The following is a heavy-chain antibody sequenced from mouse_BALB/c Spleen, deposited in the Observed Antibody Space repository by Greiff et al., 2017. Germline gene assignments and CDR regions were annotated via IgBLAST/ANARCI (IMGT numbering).Heavy chain of an antibody. CDR1: GFTFSSYA. D-gene: IGHD1-1*01. Sequence: EVQRLQSGGGLVKPGGSLKLSCAASGFTFSSYAMSWVRQTPEKRLEWVASISTGGSTYYPDSVKGRFTISRDNARNILYLQMSSLRSEDTAMYYCARGYYGSSYAMDYWGQGTSVTVSS. CDR2: ISTGGST. V-gene: IGHV5-6-5*01. J-gene: IGHJ4*01. CDR3: ARGYYGSSYAMDY.